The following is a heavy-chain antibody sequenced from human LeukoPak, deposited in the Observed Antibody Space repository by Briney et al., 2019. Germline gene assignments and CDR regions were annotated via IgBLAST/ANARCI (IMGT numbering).Heavy chain of an antibody. CDR1: GFTFSRYS. D-gene: IGHD3-10*01. V-gene: IGHV3-48*01. CDR2: INSGSSTI. CDR3: ARDGEANGPDFDS. Sequence: GGSLRLSCAASGFTFSRYSMNWVRQAPGEGLEWLSYINSGSSTIYYADSVKGRFAISRDNVKNSLYLEMNSLRAEDTAVYYCARDGEANGPDFDSWGQGTLVTVSS. J-gene: IGHJ4*02.